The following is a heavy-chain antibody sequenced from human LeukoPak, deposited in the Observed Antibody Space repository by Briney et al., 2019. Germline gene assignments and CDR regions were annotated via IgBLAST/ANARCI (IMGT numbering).Heavy chain of an antibody. V-gene: IGHV4-61*01. D-gene: IGHD3-10*01. CDR2: IYYSGGT. CDR1: GGSVSSGSYY. J-gene: IGHJ3*02. CDR3: ASSPRLWFGELYGAFDI. Sequence: PSETLSLTCTVSGGSVSSGSYYWSWIRQPPGKGLEWIGYIYYSGGTNYNPSLKSRVTISVDTSKNQFSLKLSSVTAADTAVYYCASSPRLWFGELYGAFDIWGQGTMVTVSS.